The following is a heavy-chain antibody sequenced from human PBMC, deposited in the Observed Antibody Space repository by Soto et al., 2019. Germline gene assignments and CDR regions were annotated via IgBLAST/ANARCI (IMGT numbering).Heavy chain of an antibody. CDR3: VRIRYQLPSSVLWLDP. CDR1: GGFLSESY. CDR2: INHVGGT. D-gene: IGHD3-16*01. Sequence: PSETLSLTCAVYGGFLSESYWTWMRQPPGKGPERTGEINHVGGTNNDPPHKRRVTRPVHLSHDQLSLRRVSVTAADTAMYFCVRIRYQLPSSVLWLDPWGQGTPVTVSS. V-gene: IGHV4-34*01. J-gene: IGHJ5*02.